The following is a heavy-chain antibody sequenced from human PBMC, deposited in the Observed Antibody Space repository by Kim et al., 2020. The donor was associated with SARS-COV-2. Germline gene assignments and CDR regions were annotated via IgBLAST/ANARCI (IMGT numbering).Heavy chain of an antibody. J-gene: IGHJ4*02. Sequence: GGSLRLSCAASGFAFSGHAIIWVRQAPGKGLEWVSAINGNGADTYYADSVKGRFTISRDNSKNTAYLQLNGLRADDTAVYYCAKDPRGYGGSPFDYWGQG. V-gene: IGHV3-23*01. CDR1: GFAFSGHA. CDR3: AKDPRGYGGSPFDY. CDR2: INGNGADT. D-gene: IGHD5-12*01.